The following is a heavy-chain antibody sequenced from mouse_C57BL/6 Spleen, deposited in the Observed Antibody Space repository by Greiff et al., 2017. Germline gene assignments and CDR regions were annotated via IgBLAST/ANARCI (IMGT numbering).Heavy chain of an antibody. CDR3: AREGLLLRDSEV. CDR1: GFNIKDYY. V-gene: IGHV14-2*01. J-gene: IGHJ1*03. D-gene: IGHD1-1*01. Sequence: VQLQQSGAELVKPGASVKLSCTASGFNIKDYYLHWVKQRTEQGLEWIGRLDPEDGETKYAPKFQGQATITADTSSNTAYLQLSCLTSEDTAVYYCAREGLLLRDSEVWGTGTTVTVSS. CDR2: LDPEDGET.